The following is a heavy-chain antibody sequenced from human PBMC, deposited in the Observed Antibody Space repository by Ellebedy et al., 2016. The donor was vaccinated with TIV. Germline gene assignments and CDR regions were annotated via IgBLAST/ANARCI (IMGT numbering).Heavy chain of an antibody. CDR2: ISSSSSYI. J-gene: IGHJ6*02. Sequence: PGGSLRLSCAASGFTFSSYSMNWVRQAPGKGLEWVSSISSSSSYIYYADSVKGRFTISRDNAKNSLYLQMNSLRAEDTAVYYCARDPRHYYGSGSYWSYGMDVWGQGTTVTVSS. CDR3: ARDPRHYYGSGSYWSYGMDV. CDR1: GFTFSSYS. V-gene: IGHV3-21*01. D-gene: IGHD3-10*01.